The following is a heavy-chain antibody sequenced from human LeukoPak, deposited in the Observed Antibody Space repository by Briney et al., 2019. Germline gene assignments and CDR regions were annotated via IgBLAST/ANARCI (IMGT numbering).Heavy chain of an antibody. CDR2: ISAYNGNT. CDR1: GGTFSSYA. Sequence: ASVKVSCKASGGTFSSYAISWVRQAPGQGLEWMGWISAYNGNTNYAQELQGRVTMTTDTSTSTAYMELRSLRSDDTAVYYCARDPYSSSWYDPHFDYWGQGTLVTVSS. J-gene: IGHJ4*02. V-gene: IGHV1-18*01. CDR3: ARDPYSSSWYDPHFDY. D-gene: IGHD6-13*01.